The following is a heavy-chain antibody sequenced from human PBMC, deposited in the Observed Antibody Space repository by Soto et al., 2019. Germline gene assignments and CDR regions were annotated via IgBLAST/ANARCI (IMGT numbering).Heavy chain of an antibody. CDR1: GDSVSSNSSA. V-gene: IGHV6-1*01. CDR3: ARTLRGQGVKYIDF. J-gene: IGHJ4*02. D-gene: IGHD3-10*01. Sequence: SQTLSLTCAISGDSVSSNSSAWNWIRQSPSRGLEWLGRTYYRSKWFNDHAISVKSRIAINPDTSKNHFSLQLNSVTPDDTAVYYCARTLRGQGVKYIDFWGQGTLVTVSS. CDR2: TYYRSKWFN.